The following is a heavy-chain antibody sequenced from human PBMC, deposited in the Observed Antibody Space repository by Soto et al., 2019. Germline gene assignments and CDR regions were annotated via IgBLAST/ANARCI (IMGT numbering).Heavy chain of an antibody. J-gene: IGHJ6*03. CDR2: INSDGSVS. D-gene: IGHD2-15*01. CDR1: GFTFGNYW. CDR3: ARGDCVGGTCYSLAGSFYYYMDV. Sequence: EVQLVESGGGLVQPGGSLRLSCAASGFTFGNYWMYWVRQAPGKGLVWVSRINSDGSVSSYADSVKGRLTISRDNVKNTLYLQMDSLRVEDTAVYCCARGDCVGGTCYSLAGSFYYYMDVWGKGTTVTVFS. V-gene: IGHV3-74*01.